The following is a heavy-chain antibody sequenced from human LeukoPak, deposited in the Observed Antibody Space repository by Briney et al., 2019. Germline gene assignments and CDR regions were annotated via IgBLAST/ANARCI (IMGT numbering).Heavy chain of an antibody. CDR2: IYYSGST. CDR3: ARVGGSITIFGVDYNWFDP. Sequence: PSETLSLTCTVSGGSISSGDYYWSWIRQPPGKGLEWIGYIYYSGSTYYNPSLKSRVTISVETSKTQFSLKLSSVTAADTAVYYCARVGGSITIFGVDYNWFDPWGQGTLVTVSS. CDR1: GGSISSGDYY. V-gene: IGHV4-30-4*08. D-gene: IGHD3-3*01. J-gene: IGHJ5*02.